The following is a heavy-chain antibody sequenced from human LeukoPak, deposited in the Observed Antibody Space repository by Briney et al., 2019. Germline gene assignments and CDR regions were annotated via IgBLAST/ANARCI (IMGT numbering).Heavy chain of an antibody. CDR2: ISGSSSYI. Sequence: PGGSLRLSCAASGFTFSSYNMNWVRQAPGKGLEWVSSISGSSSYIYYADSVKGRFTISRGNAKNSLYLQMNSLRAEDTAVYYCAPRVVGSAPFDYWGQGTLVTVSS. CDR3: APRVVGSAPFDY. CDR1: GFTFSSYN. J-gene: IGHJ4*02. D-gene: IGHD2-15*01. V-gene: IGHV3-21*04.